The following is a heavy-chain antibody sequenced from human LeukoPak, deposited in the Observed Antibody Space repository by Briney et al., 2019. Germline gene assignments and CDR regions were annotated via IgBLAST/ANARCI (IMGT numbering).Heavy chain of an antibody. CDR3: ARGRIESAGMGVCSVAGRSFLFDY. Sequence: SVKVSCKASGGTFTSYAISWVRQAPGQGLEWMGRIIPILGIANYAQKFQGRVTITADKSTSTAYMELSSLRSEDTAVYYCARGRIESAGMGVCSVAGRSFLFDYWGQGTLVTVAS. D-gene: IGHD6-19*01. CDR1: GGTFTSYA. V-gene: IGHV1-69*04. CDR2: IIPILGIA. J-gene: IGHJ4*02.